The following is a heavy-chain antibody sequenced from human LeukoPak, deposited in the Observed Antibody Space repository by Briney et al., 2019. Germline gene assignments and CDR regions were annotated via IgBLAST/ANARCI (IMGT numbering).Heavy chain of an antibody. D-gene: IGHD2-2*01. Sequence: AQSLSLTCTVSGGSISSYYWSWIRQPAGKGLEWIGRFYTSGSTNYNPSLKSRVTMSVDKSKNQFSLKLNSVTAADTAVYYCARDSCSSTSCYDNWFDPWGQGTLVTASS. CDR2: FYTSGST. CDR3: ARDSCSSTSCYDNWFDP. V-gene: IGHV4-4*07. J-gene: IGHJ5*02. CDR1: GGSISSYY.